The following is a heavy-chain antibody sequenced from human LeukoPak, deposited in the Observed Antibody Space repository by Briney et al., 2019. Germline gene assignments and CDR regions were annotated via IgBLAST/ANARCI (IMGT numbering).Heavy chain of an antibody. J-gene: IGHJ4*02. D-gene: IGHD3-22*01. CDR2: IKQDGSEK. CDR3: ARSITMIKNTIHGY. CDR1: GFTFSSYW. V-gene: IGHV3-7*01. Sequence: GGSLRLSCAASGFTFSSYWMSWVRQAPGKGLEWVANIKQDGSEKYYVDSVKGRFTISRDNAKNSLYLQMNSLRAEDTAVYYCARSITMIKNTIHGYWGQGTLVTVS.